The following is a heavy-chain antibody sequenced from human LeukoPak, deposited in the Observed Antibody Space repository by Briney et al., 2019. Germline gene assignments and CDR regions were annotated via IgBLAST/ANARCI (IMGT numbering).Heavy chain of an antibody. CDR3: AKDRTVQQYNWFDP. D-gene: IGHD3/OR15-3a*01. V-gene: IGHV3-30*18. CDR2: ISYDGSNK. Sequence: GGSLRLSCAASGFTFSSYGMHWVRQAPGKGLEWVAVISYDGSNKYYADSVKGRFTISRDNSKNTLYLQMNSLRAEDTAVYYCAKDRTVQQYNWFDPWGQGTLVTVSS. J-gene: IGHJ5*02. CDR1: GFTFSSYG.